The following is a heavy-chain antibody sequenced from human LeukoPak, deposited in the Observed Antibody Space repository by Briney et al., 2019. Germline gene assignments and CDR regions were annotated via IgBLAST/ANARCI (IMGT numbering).Heavy chain of an antibody. CDR1: GGSFSAYY. Sequence: PSETLSLTCAVYGGSFSAYYWSWIRQPPGKGLEWIGEINHTGSTSYNPSLKSRVTISVDTSKNQFSLKLNSVTAADTAVYYCARRPVEIPWFDPWGQGTLVTVSS. CDR3: ARRPVEIPWFDP. D-gene: IGHD5-24*01. V-gene: IGHV4-34*01. J-gene: IGHJ5*02. CDR2: INHTGST.